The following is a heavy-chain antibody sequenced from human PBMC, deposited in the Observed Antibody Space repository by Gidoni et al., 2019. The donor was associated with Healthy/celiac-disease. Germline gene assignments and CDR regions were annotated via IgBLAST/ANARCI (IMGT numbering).Heavy chain of an antibody. J-gene: IGHJ4*02. CDR3: AKAGELIVVVPRS. Sequence: EVQLLESGGGLVQPGGSLRLPCAASVFTFISYAMSWGRQATGQGLEWVAAISGRGGSTDYADSVKGRFTISRDNSKNTLYLQMNSLRAEDTAVYYCAKAGELIVVVPRSWGQGTLVTVSS. D-gene: IGHD3-22*01. V-gene: IGHV3-23*01. CDR1: VFTFISYA. CDR2: ISGRGGST.